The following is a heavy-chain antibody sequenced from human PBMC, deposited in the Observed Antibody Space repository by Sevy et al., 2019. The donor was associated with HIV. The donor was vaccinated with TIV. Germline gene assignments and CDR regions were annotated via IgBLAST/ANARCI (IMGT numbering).Heavy chain of an antibody. D-gene: IGHD5-18*01. CDR2: ISGSGGST. V-gene: IGHV3-23*01. CDR3: AKDSSVDTAMAPLGY. CDR1: GFTFSSYA. Sequence: GGSLRLSCAASGFTFSSYAMSWVRQAPGTGLEWVSAISGSGGSTYYADSVKGRFTISRDNSKNTLYLQMNSLRAEDTAVYYCAKDSSVDTAMAPLGYWGQRTLVTVSS. J-gene: IGHJ4*02.